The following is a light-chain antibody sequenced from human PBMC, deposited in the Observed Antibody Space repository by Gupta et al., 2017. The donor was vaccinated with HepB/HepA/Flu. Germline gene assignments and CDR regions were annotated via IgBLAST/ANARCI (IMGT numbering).Light chain of an antibody. J-gene: IGLJ2*01. V-gene: IGLV4-69*01. CDR1: SGHSSYA. CDR3: QTWGTGNSVV. Sequence: QLAVTQSPSASASLGASVKLTCTLSSGHSSYAIAWHQQQPEKGPRYLMKVNSDGSHTKGDGIPDRFSGSSSGTERYLTSSSLQSEDETDYYCQTWGTGNSVVFGGGTKLTVL. CDR2: VNSDGSH.